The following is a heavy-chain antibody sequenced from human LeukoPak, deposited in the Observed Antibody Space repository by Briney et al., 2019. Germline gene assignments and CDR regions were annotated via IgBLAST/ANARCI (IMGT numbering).Heavy chain of an antibody. Sequence: RRGGSLRLSCAASGFSLSSYAMSWVRQAPGKGLERVSAISSTDAGTYHADSVRGRFTISRDSSKNTLYLQMNSLRAEDAAVYYCAKAPVTSCRGAYCYPFDYWGQGTLVTVSS. CDR3: AKAPVTSCRGAYCYPFDY. CDR2: ISSTDAGT. CDR1: GFSLSSYA. J-gene: IGHJ4*02. V-gene: IGHV3-23*01. D-gene: IGHD2-21*01.